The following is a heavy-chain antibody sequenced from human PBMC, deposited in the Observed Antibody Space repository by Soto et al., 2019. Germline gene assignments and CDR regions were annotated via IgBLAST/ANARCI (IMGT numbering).Heavy chain of an antibody. CDR2: IRSKANNYAT. Sequence: GGSLRLSCEASGFTFSGSAIHWVRQASGKGLEWVGRIRSKANNYATAYAASVKGRFTISRDDSKNTAFLQMNSLKTEDTAVYYCTRLVTDYWSDGEHYWGQGTLVTVSS. J-gene: IGHJ4*02. CDR1: GFTFSGSA. D-gene: IGHD3-10*01. CDR3: TRLVTDYWSDGEHY. V-gene: IGHV3-73*01.